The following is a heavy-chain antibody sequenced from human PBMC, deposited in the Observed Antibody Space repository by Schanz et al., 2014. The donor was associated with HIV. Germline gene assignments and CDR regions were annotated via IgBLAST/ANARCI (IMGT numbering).Heavy chain of an antibody. CDR3: ASSLIIAPGEIFES. V-gene: IGHV4-30-2*01. CDR2: INHSGNT. CDR1: GGSISSADYS. J-gene: IGHJ4*02. D-gene: IGHD3-22*01. Sequence: QLQLQESGSGLVKPSQTLSLTCAVSGGSISSADYSWSWIRLPPGKGLEWIGKINHSGNTNYNPSLKIRVTISVATYKTQFSMKVHSVTAADTAVYYCASSLIIAPGEIFESWGQGTQVAVSS.